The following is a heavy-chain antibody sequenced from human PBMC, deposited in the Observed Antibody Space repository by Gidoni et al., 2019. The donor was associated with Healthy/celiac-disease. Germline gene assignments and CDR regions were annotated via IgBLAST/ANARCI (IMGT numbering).Heavy chain of an antibody. V-gene: IGHV3-7*01. CDR3: ARDESDWWELQGYFDY. CDR1: GFTFSRYW. Sequence: EVQLVESGGGFVQPGVSLRLSCAASGFTFSRYWMSWVRLAPGKGLEWVANIKQDGSEKYYVDSVKGRFTISRDNAKNSLYLQMNSLRAEDTAVYYCARDESDWWELQGYFDYWGQGTLVTVSS. CDR2: IKQDGSEK. J-gene: IGHJ4*02. D-gene: IGHD1-26*01.